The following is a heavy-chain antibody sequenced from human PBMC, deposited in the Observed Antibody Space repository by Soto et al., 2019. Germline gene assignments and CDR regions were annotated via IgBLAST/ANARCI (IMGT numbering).Heavy chain of an antibody. CDR3: AHSRAFFHYYYMDV. CDR2: IYWDDDK. V-gene: IGHV2-5*02. J-gene: IGHJ6*03. Sequence: SGPTLVNPTQTLTLTCTFSGFSLSTSGVGVDWIRQSPGKALEWLALIYWDDDKRYSPSLKSGLTITKDTSKNQVVLTMTDMDPVDTGTYYCAHSRAFFHYYYMDVWGKGTTVTV. CDR1: GFSLSTSGVG.